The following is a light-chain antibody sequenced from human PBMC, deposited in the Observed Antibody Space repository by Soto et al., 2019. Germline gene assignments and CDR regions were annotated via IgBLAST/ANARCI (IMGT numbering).Light chain of an antibody. V-gene: IGKV1-39*01. Sequence: DIQMTQSPSSLSASVGDRVTITCRASQSITSYLNWCQQKPGKAPKLLIYAASSLQSGVPSRFSGSGSGTDFTLTITTLQPEDVATYYCQQSYSSPRTFGQGTSLEIK. CDR3: QQSYSSPRT. J-gene: IGKJ2*02. CDR2: AAS. CDR1: QSITSY.